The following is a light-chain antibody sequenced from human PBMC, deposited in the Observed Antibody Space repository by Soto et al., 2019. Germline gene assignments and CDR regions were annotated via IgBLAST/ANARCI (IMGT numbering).Light chain of an antibody. CDR3: QQYKNGTRT. Sequence: IVLTQSPATLSLSPGERATLSCRASQSLXSYFAWYHQKPGQAPRLLTAGASTMATGSPARLSGSGSVTEFTLTINSLQSEDFAVYYFQQYKNGTRTFGQGTKVDI. J-gene: IGKJ1*01. CDR2: GAS. CDR1: QSLXSY. V-gene: IGKV3-15*01.